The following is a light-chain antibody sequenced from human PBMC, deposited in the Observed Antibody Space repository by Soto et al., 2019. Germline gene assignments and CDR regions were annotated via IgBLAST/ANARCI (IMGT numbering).Light chain of an antibody. CDR2: GAS. CDR1: QSVSSSY. Sequence: EIVLTQSPGTLSLSPGERATLSCRASQSVSSSYLAWYQQKPGQAPRLLIYGASSRATGIPDRFSGSGSGTDFTLTISRLEPEDFAVYYCQQYNNWPPGRTFGQGTKVEIK. J-gene: IGKJ1*01. CDR3: QQYNNWPPGRT. V-gene: IGKV3-20*01.